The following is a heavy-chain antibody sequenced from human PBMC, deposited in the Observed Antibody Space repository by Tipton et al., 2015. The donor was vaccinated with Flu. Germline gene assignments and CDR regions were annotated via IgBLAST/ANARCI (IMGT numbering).Heavy chain of an antibody. Sequence: SLRLSCAASGFTFNNAWMSWVRQAPGKGLEWVGRIKSKTDGGTRDFAAPVKGRLSISRDDSKNTLYLQMNSLKTEDTAVYYCTRDRRAEAGTEYYFDYWGQGTLVTVSS. CDR3: TRDRRAEAGTEYYFDY. J-gene: IGHJ4*02. CDR1: GFTFNNAW. V-gene: IGHV3-15*01. CDR2: IKSKTDGGTR. D-gene: IGHD6-13*01.